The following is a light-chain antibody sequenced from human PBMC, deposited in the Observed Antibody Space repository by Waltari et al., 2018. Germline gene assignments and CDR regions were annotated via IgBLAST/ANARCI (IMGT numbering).Light chain of an antibody. CDR3: SSYTSSSTYV. J-gene: IGLJ1*01. V-gene: IGLV2-14*01. CDR2: DVS. Sequence: QSALTRPASVSGSPGQSITISCTGTRSDVGGYNYVSWYQQPPGKAPKLMIYDVSQRPSGVSTRFSGSKSGNTASLPISGLQAEDEADYYCSSYTSSSTYVFGTGTKVTVL. CDR1: RSDVGGYNY.